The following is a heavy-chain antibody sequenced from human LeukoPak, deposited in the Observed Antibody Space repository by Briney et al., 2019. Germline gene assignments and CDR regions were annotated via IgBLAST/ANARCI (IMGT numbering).Heavy chain of an antibody. CDR3: ARVSAYSGSYYSGFDY. Sequence: GGSLRLSCAASGFTFSNYGMHWVRQAPGKGLEWVAVISYDGTNKCYADSVKGRFTISRDNSKNTLYLQMNSLRTEDTAVYFCARVSAYSGSYYSGFDYWGQGTLVSVSS. V-gene: IGHV3-30*03. CDR2: ISYDGTNK. J-gene: IGHJ4*02. CDR1: GFTFSNYG. D-gene: IGHD1-26*01.